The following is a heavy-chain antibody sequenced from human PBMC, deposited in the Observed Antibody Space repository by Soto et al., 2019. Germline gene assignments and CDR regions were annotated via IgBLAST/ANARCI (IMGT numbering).Heavy chain of an antibody. CDR3: ARENGIAVAVIRVDP. Sequence: SVKVSCKASGGTFSSYTISWVRQAPGQGLEWMGRIIPILGIANYAQKFQGRVTITADKSTSTAYMELSSLRSEDTAVYYCARENGIAVAVIRVDPWGKETLFTVP. D-gene: IGHD6-19*01. CDR2: IIPILGIA. CDR1: GGTFSSYT. J-gene: IGHJ5*02. V-gene: IGHV1-69*02.